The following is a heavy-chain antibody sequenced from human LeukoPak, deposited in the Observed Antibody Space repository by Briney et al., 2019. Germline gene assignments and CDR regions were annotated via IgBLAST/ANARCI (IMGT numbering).Heavy chain of an antibody. Sequence: NPGESLRLSCAASGFTFSSYGLNWVRQAPGKGLEWVSTISSGGHIYYEDSVKGRFTISRDNAKNSLYLQMNSLRAEDTAMYHCVKESLGRVFEHWGQGTLVAVSS. CDR3: VKESLGRVFEH. J-gene: IGHJ4*02. V-gene: IGHV3-21*01. CDR1: GFTFSSYG. D-gene: IGHD5/OR15-5a*01. CDR2: ISSGGHI.